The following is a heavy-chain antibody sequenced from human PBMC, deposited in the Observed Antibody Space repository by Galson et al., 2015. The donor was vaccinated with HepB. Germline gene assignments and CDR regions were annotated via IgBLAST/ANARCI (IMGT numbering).Heavy chain of an antibody. Sequence: SETLSLTCTVSGGSFSSGAYSWSWIRQHPGKGLEWIGYIYYSGSTNYNPSLKSRVTISVDTSKNQFSLKLSSVTAADTAVYYCARGPPYDSSSDGTFDIWGQGTMVTVSS. CDR2: IYYSGST. CDR1: GGSFSSGAYS. J-gene: IGHJ3*02. D-gene: IGHD3-22*01. V-gene: IGHV4-61*08. CDR3: ARGPPYDSSSDGTFDI.